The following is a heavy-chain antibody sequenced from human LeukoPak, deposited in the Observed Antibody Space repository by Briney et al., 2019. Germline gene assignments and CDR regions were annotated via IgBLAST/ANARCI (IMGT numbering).Heavy chain of an antibody. Sequence: GASVKVSCKXSGGTFSSYTISWVRQAPGQGLEWMGRIIPILGIANYAQKFQGRVTITADKSTSTAYMELSSLRSEDTAVYYCARERQQPYYSDYWGQGTLVTVSS. V-gene: IGHV1-69*04. CDR1: GGTFSSYT. CDR2: IIPILGIA. CDR3: ARERQQPYYSDY. D-gene: IGHD6-13*01. J-gene: IGHJ4*02.